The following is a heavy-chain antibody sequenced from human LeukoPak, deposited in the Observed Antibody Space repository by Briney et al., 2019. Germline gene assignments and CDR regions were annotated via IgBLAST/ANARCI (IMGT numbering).Heavy chain of an antibody. D-gene: IGHD3-3*01. V-gene: IGHV4-59*01. CDR3: ASQAREWTHYFDY. CDR1: GGSISSYY. J-gene: IGHJ4*02. Sequence: SETLSLTCTVSGGSISSYYWSWIRQPPGKGLEWIGYIYYSGSTNYNSSLKSRVTISVDTSKNQFSLKLSSVTAADTAVYYCASQAREWTHYFDYWGQGTLVTVSS. CDR2: IYYSGST.